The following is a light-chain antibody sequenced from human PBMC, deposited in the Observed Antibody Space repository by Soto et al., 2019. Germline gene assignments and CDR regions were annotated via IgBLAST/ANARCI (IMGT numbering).Light chain of an antibody. CDR1: QTVSNS. V-gene: IGKV3-11*01. Sequence: EIVLTQSPATLSLSPGERATLSCWASQTVSNSLAWYQQRPGQSPRLLIYDVSTRATGIPARFGGSGAGTDFTLTISSLETEDFAVYYCQEHTIWPLTFGGGTNVEI. J-gene: IGKJ4*02. CDR2: DVS. CDR3: QEHTIWPLT.